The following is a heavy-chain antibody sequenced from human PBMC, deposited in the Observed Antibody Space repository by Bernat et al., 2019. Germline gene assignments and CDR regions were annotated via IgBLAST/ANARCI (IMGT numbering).Heavy chain of an antibody. D-gene: IGHD6-6*01. J-gene: IGHJ5*02. Sequence: QVQLVQSGSELKKPGASVKVSCKASGYTFTSYAMNWVRQAPGQGLEWMGWINTNTVNPTYAQCFTGRFVFSLDTSVSTAYLQISSLKAEDTAVYYCARNRIAARFRKKNWFDPWGQGTLVTVSS. CDR2: INTNTVNP. V-gene: IGHV7-4-1*02. CDR3: ARNRIAARFRKKNWFDP. CDR1: GYTFTSYA.